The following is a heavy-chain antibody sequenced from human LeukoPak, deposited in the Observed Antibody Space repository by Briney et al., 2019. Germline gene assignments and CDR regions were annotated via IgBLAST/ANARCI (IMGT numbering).Heavy chain of an antibody. D-gene: IGHD2-2*01. Sequence: SETLSLTCAVYGGSFSGYYWSWIRQPPGKGLEWIGEINQSGRNKYNPSLKRRVTISVDTSNIQFSLKLSSVTAADTAVYYCARRYCSSTSCYASQYYYYYYYMDVWGKGTTVSVSS. J-gene: IGHJ6*03. V-gene: IGHV4-34*01. CDR2: INQSGRN. CDR1: GGSFSGYY. CDR3: ARRYCSSTSCYASQYYYYYYYMDV.